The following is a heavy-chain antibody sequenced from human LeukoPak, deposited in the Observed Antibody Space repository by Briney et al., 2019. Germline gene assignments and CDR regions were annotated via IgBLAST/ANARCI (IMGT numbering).Heavy chain of an antibody. J-gene: IGHJ6*02. CDR2: IKQDGSEK. CDR1: GFTFSSYW. D-gene: IGHD2-21*01. CDR3: ARYCGGDCYGMDV. Sequence: GGSLRLSRTASGFTFSSYWMSWVRQAPGKGLEWVANIKQDGSEKDYVDSVKGRFTISRDNAKNSLYLQMNSLRAEDTAVYYCARYCGGDCYGMDVWGQGTTVTVSS. V-gene: IGHV3-7*01.